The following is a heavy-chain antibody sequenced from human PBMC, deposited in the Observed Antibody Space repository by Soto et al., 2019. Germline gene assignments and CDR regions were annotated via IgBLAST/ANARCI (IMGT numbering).Heavy chain of an antibody. CDR3: ARDPDDDGDYFFDY. CDR2: ISYDGSNK. Sequence: QVHLVESGGGVVQPGRSLRLSCAASGFTFSSYAMQWVRQAPGKGLEWVAVISYDGSNKYYADSVKGRFTISRDNSKNTLYLQMNSLRAEDAAVYYCARDPDDDGDYFFDYRGQGTLVTVSS. D-gene: IGHD4-17*01. CDR1: GFTFSSYA. J-gene: IGHJ4*02. V-gene: IGHV3-30-3*01.